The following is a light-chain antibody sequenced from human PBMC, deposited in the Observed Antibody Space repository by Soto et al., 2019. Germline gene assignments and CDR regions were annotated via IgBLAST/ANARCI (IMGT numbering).Light chain of an antibody. V-gene: IGKV1-33*01. CDR2: DAS. J-gene: IGKJ4*01. CDR3: QHYDHLPPLS. Sequence: DIQMTQSPSSLSASVGDRVTITCQASQDIRNYLNWYQQKPGKAPNLLIYDASNLRAGVPSRFRGSGSGTEFTFTISSLQPEDIATYYCQHYDHLPPLSFGGGTKVEIK. CDR1: QDIRNY.